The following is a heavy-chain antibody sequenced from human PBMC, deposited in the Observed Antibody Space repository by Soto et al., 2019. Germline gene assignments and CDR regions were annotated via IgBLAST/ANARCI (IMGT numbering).Heavy chain of an antibody. Sequence: SETLSLTCTVSCGSVSSVNYYWSWIRQPPGKGLEWIAYTYYSGSTNYNPSLKSRVTISVDTSKNQFSLKLSSVTAADTAVYYCARSITMVRALYYYYYYGMDVWGQGTTVTVSS. J-gene: IGHJ6*02. CDR2: TYYSGST. CDR1: CGSVSSVNYY. D-gene: IGHD3-10*01. V-gene: IGHV4-61*01. CDR3: ARSITMVRALYYYYYYGMDV.